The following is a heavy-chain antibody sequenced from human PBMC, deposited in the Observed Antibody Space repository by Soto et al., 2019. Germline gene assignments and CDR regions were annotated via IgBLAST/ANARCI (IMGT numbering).Heavy chain of an antibody. J-gene: IGHJ5*02. CDR1: GYTFTGYF. CDR2: INPNSGAT. D-gene: IGHD3-3*01. Sequence: ASVKVSCKAFGYTFTGYFMHWVRQAPGQGLEWLGWINPNSGATKYAQKFQGRVTLTRDTSIKTAYMEMSMLRSDDTAVYYCARGGGTILAPLPWGQGTLVTVYS. CDR3: ARGGGTILAPLP. V-gene: IGHV1-2*02.